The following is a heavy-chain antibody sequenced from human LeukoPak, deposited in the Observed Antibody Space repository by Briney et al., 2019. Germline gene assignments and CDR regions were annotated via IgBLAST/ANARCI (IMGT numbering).Heavy chain of an antibody. D-gene: IGHD3-22*01. V-gene: IGHV4-34*01. CDR2: INHSGST. CDR3: ARGNPRYYDSSSSPAYYMDV. CDR1: GVSFSGYY. J-gene: IGHJ6*03. Sequence: SETLSLTCAVYGVSFSGYYCGWIRQPPREGLGWIGEINHSGSTNYNPSLKSRVTISVDTSKNQFSLKLSSVTAADTAVYYCARGNPRYYDSSSSPAYYMDVWGKGTTVTVSS.